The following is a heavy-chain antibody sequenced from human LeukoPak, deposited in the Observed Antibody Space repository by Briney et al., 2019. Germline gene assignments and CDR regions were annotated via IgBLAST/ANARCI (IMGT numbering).Heavy chain of an antibody. V-gene: IGHV4-59*12. D-gene: IGHD1-1*01. J-gene: IGHJ5*02. Sequence: SETLSLTCTVSGGSISSYYWSWIRQPPGKGLEWIGYIYYSGSTNYNPSLKSRVTMSVDTSKNQFSLKLSSVTAADTAVYYCARLVTTKYNWFDPWGQGTLVTVSS. CDR2: IYYSGST. CDR3: ARLVTTKYNWFDP. CDR1: GGSISSYY.